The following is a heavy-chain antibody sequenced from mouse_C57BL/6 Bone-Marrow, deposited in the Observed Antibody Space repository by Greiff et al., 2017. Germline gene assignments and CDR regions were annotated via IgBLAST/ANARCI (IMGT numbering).Heavy chain of an antibody. CDR3: ARDDYYGSSYAWFAY. CDR2: ISSGGSYT. J-gene: IGHJ3*01. V-gene: IGHV5-6*01. Sequence: EVKVVESGGDLVKPGGSLKLSCAASGFTFSSYGMSWVRQTPDKRLEWVANISSGGSYTYYPDSVKGGFTLSRDNDKNTPYLQMSSLKSEDTAMYYCARDDYYGSSYAWFAYWGQGTLVTVSA. CDR1: GFTFSSYG. D-gene: IGHD1-1*01.